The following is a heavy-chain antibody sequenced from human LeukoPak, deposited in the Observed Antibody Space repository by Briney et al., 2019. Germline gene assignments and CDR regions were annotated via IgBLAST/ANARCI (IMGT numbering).Heavy chain of an antibody. Sequence: PGRSLRLSCAASGFTFSRYAMHWVRQAPGKGLEGVAAAPHDGSDEDYADSVKGRFTISRDNSKNTLNLQMNSLGPEDTALYYCATGALYAFDIWGQGTMVSVSS. CDR1: GFTFSRYA. CDR3: ATGALYAFDI. CDR2: APHDGSDE. V-gene: IGHV3-30*04. J-gene: IGHJ3*02.